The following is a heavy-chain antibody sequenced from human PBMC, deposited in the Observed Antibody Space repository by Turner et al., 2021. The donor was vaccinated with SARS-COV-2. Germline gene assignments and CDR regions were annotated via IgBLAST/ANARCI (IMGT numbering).Heavy chain of an antibody. CDR2: ISSSSSYI. J-gene: IGHJ3*02. CDR1: GFVFSSYS. CDR3: ARWDNYYESSGYYPDAFDI. V-gene: IGHV3-21*01. Sequence: EVQLVESGGGLVKPGWSVRVSCVDCGFVFSSYSMNWVPQAPGKWLEWFSAISSSSSYIYYADSVKGRFTISRDNAKNSLYLQMNSLRAEDTAVYYCARWDNYYESSGYYPDAFDIWGQGTMVTVSS. D-gene: IGHD3-22*01.